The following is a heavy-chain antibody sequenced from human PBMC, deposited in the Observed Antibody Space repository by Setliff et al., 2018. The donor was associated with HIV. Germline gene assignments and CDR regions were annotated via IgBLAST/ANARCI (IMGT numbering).Heavy chain of an antibody. V-gene: IGHV4-59*11. CDR3: AKGAGFYGDYTFDY. Sequence: KPSETLSLSCTVSGASITSHYWSWIRQSPGRELEWIGYIHSTGSTNYNPSLQSRVSISMDASKNKFSLKVASVTSADTAVYYCAKGAGFYGDYTFDYWGQGNLVTSPQ. J-gene: IGHJ4*02. CDR2: IHSTGST. D-gene: IGHD4-17*01. CDR1: GASITSHY.